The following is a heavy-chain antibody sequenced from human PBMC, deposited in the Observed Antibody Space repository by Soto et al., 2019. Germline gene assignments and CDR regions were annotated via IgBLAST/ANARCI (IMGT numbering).Heavy chain of an antibody. CDR2: IYYSGST. J-gene: IGHJ3*02. CDR1: GVSISRTSYY. D-gene: IGHD1-26*01. Sequence: QLQLQESGPGLVKPSETLSLTCIVSGVSISRTSYYWAWVRQPPGKGLEWIGTIYYSGSTYYNPSLKSRVTISIDTSENQFSLKLTSVTATDTAVYYCARQGDKGRAFDIWGQGTMVTVSS. V-gene: IGHV4-39*01. CDR3: ARQGDKGRAFDI.